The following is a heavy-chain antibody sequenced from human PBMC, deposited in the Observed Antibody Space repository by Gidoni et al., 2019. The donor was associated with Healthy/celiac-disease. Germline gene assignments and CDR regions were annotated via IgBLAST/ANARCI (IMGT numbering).Heavy chain of an antibody. CDR2: ISSSSSTI. V-gene: IGHV3-48*01. D-gene: IGHD6-6*01. Sequence: EVQLVESGGGLVQPGGSLRLSCAASGFPFSSYSLNWVRQAPGKGLEWVSYISSSSSTIYYADSVKGRFTISRDNAKNSLYLQMNSLRAEDTAVYYCARESLAARPRNYMDVWGKGTTVTVSS. J-gene: IGHJ6*03. CDR3: ARESLAARPRNYMDV. CDR1: GFPFSSYS.